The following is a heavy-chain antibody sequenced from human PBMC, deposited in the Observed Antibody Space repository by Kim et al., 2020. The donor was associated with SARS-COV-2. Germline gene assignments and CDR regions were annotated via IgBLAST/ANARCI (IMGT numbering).Heavy chain of an antibody. CDR3: ATDRGSGRWGLDYYYGMDV. CDR2: FDPKDGER. J-gene: IGHJ6*02. Sequence: ASVKVSCKVSGLTDLSIHWVRQAPGKGLEWMGGFDPKDGERKYAQRFRGRVTMTEDTSTDTAYMQLSSLRSEDTAVYYCATDRGSGRWGLDYYYGMDVWGQGTTVTVSS. CDR1: GLTDLS. V-gene: IGHV1-24*01. D-gene: IGHD3-10*01.